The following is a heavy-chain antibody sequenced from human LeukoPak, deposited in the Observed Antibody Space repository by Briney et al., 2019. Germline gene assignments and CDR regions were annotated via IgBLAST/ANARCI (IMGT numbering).Heavy chain of an antibody. V-gene: IGHV4-31*03. CDR2: IYYSGTT. J-gene: IGHJ4*02. CDR1: GGSISSGPYY. CDR3: ARGYYYGSGSIHFDY. Sequence: SQTPSLTCTVSGGSISSGPYYWSWIRQHPGKGLEWIGYIYYSGTTYYNPSPTSRVTMSVDTSKNQVSLKLSSLTAADTAVYYCARGYYYGSGSIHFDYWGQGTLVPVSS. D-gene: IGHD3-10*01.